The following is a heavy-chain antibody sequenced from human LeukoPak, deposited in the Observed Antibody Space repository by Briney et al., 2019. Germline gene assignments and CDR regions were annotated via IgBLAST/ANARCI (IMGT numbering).Heavy chain of an antibody. CDR1: GFTVITND. Sequence: GPLRLSCAASGFTVITNDMTWVRQAPGKGLEWGSVLYSDSNKKYADSVQGPFTISRDNSKNTLYLEMNSLSPDDTAVYYCARGVEPLAANTLAYWGQGTLVTVSS. CDR2: LYSDSNK. J-gene: IGHJ4*02. CDR3: ARGVEPLAANTLAY. V-gene: IGHV3-53*01. D-gene: IGHD1-14*01.